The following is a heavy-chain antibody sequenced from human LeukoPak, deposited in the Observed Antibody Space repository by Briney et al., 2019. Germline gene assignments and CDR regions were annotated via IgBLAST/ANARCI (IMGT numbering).Heavy chain of an antibody. CDR3: ASSHVLRYFDWSYYFDY. J-gene: IGHJ4*02. V-gene: IGHV4-30-2*01. CDR2: IYHSGST. Sequence: SETLSLTCAVSGGSISSGGYSWSWIRQPPGKGLEWIGYIYHSGSTYYDPSLKSRVTISVDRSKNQFSLKLSSVTAADTAVYYCASSHVLRYFDWSYYFDYWGQGTLVTVSS. CDR1: GGSISSGGYS. D-gene: IGHD3-9*01.